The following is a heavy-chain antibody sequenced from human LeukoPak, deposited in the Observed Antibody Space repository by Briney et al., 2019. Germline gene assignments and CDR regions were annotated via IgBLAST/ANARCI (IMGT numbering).Heavy chain of an antibody. CDR3: ASREIGAAGTLDY. CDR2: ISSSGSTI. Sequence: GGSLRLSCAASGFTVSSNYMSWVRQAPGKGLEWVSYISSSGSTIYYADSVKGRFTISRDNAKNSLYLQMNSLRAEDTAVYYCASREIGAAGTLDYWGQGTLVTVSS. V-gene: IGHV3-11*04. D-gene: IGHD6-13*01. CDR1: GFTVSSNY. J-gene: IGHJ4*02.